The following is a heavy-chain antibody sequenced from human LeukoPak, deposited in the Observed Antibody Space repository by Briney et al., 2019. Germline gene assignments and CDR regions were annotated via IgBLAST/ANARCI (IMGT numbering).Heavy chain of an antibody. D-gene: IGHD1-26*01. CDR1: GFTFDAYA. CDR2: INKDGSAT. CDR3: ATWAFYHSLDV. Sequence: GGSLRLSCAASGFTFDAYAMHWVRQAPGKGLEWVSLINKDGSATYYADSVKGRFTISRDNSKNSLYLQMNSLRSEGTALYYCATWAFYHSLDVWGQGTTVTVSS. J-gene: IGHJ6*02. V-gene: IGHV3-43*02.